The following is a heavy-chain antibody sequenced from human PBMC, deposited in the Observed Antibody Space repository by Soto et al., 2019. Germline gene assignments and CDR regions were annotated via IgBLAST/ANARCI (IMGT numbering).Heavy chain of an antibody. Sequence: GASVKVSCKASGYTFTSYAMHWVRQAPGQRLEWMGWISAYNGNTNYAQKLQGRVTMTTDTSTSTAYMELRSLRSDDTAVYYCARDAVRGYSYGGFSVAWFDPWGQGTLVTVSS. CDR2: ISAYNGNT. V-gene: IGHV1-18*01. D-gene: IGHD5-18*01. CDR3: ARDAVRGYSYGGFSVAWFDP. CDR1: GYTFTSYA. J-gene: IGHJ5*02.